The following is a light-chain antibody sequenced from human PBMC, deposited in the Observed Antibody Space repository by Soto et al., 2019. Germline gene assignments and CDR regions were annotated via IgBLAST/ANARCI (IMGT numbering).Light chain of an antibody. J-gene: IGLJ2*01. V-gene: IGLV2-14*03. CDR2: DVN. CDR1: SSDIGAYNF. Sequence: QSVLTQPASVSGSPGQSITISSTGTSSDIGAYNFVSWYQQHPGKAPKLMLYDVNIRPSGVSNRFSGSKSGNTASLTISGLQAEDEADYYCTSWTTSTTMIFGGGTQLTVL. CDR3: TSWTTSTTMI.